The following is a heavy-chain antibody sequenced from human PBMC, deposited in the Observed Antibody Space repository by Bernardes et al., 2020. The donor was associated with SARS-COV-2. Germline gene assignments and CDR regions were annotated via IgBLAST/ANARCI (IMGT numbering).Heavy chain of an antibody. J-gene: IGHJ6*02. CDR3: ARDGSGYLNYQYYALDV. CDR2: IGSSSDTI. Sequence: GSLTLPCPASGFIFTAFGTHWVRQDPGKGLEWVAYIGSSSDTIYYADSVKGRFTISRDNAKNSLSLQMNSLRVEDTAVYYCARDGSGYLNYQYYALDVWGQGTTVTVSS. D-gene: IGHD3-10*01. V-gene: IGHV3-48*04. CDR1: GFIFTAFG.